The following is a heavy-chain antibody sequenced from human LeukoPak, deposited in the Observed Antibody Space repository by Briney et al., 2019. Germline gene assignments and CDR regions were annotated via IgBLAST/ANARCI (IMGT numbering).Heavy chain of an antibody. Sequence: ASVKVSCKASGYTFNKHGITWVRQAPGQGLEWMGWISAYNGDTKYVQKFQGRVTLTTDTYASTAYMELRSLRSDDTAVYYCARDPSNTSGWSPYFDYWGQGALVTVSS. D-gene: IGHD6-19*01. V-gene: IGHV1-18*04. CDR1: GYTFNKHG. CDR3: ARDPSNTSGWSPYFDY. J-gene: IGHJ4*02. CDR2: ISAYNGDT.